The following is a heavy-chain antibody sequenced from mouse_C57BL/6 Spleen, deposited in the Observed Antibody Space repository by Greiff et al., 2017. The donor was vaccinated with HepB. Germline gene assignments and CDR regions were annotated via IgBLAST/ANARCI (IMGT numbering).Heavy chain of an antibody. J-gene: IGHJ3*01. CDR1: GYTFTDYE. Sequence: QVQLQQSGAELARPGASVTLSCKASGYTFTDYEMHWVKQTPVHGLEWIGAIDPETGGTAYNQKFKGKAILTADKSSSTAYMELRSLTSEDSAVYYCTSINWDVFAYWGQGTLVTVSA. CDR2: IDPETGGT. CDR3: TSINWDVFAY. V-gene: IGHV1-15*01. D-gene: IGHD4-1*01.